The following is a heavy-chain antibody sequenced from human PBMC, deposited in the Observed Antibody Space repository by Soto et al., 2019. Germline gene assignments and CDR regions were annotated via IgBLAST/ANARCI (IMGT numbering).Heavy chain of an antibody. CDR2: IWYDGSNK. CDR3: ARDGGGEWDPYGMDV. CDR1: GFTFSSYG. Sequence: QVQLVESGGGVVQPGRSLRLSCAASGFTFSSYGMHWVRQAPGKGLEWVAVIWYDGSNKYYADSVKGRFTISRDNSKNTLYLQMKSLRAGDTAVYYCARDGGGEWDPYGMDVWGQGTTVTVSS. V-gene: IGHV3-33*01. D-gene: IGHD3-16*01. J-gene: IGHJ6*02.